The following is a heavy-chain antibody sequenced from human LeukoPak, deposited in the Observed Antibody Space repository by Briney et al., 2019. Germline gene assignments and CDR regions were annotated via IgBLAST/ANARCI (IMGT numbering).Heavy chain of an antibody. CDR1: GYSFTTYW. V-gene: IGHV5-51*01. Sequence: GESLKISCKGSGYSFTTYWIGWVRQMPGKGLEWMGIIYPGDSDTRYSPSFQGQVTISADKSINTAYLQWSSLKASDTAMYYCARSSSAYHSTFDFWGQGTLVTVSS. CDR3: ARSSSAYHSTFDF. D-gene: IGHD5-12*01. J-gene: IGHJ4*02. CDR2: IYPGDSDT.